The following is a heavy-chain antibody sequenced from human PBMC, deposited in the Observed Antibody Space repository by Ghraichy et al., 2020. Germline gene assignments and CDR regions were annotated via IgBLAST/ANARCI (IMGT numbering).Heavy chain of an antibody. V-gene: IGHV3-30-3*01. CDR3: ARDRNYDFWSGLFDV. CDR2: ISYDGSNK. CDR1: GFTFSSYA. Sequence: GGSLRLSCAASGFTFSSYAMHWVRQAPGKGLEWVAVISYDGSNKYYADPVKGRFTISRDNSKNTLYLQMNSLRAEDTAVYYCARDRNYDFWSGLFDVWGQGTLVTVSS. D-gene: IGHD3-3*01. J-gene: IGHJ4*02.